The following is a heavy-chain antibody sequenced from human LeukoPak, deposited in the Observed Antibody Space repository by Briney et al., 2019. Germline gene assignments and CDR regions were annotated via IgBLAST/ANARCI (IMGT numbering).Heavy chain of an antibody. D-gene: IGHD6-19*01. CDR3: ARRRESSGLIFDY. CDR2: IIPIFGTA. V-gene: IGHV1-69*05. J-gene: IGHJ4*02. Sequence: SVTVSCKASGGTFSSYAISWVRQAPGQGLEWMGRIIPIFGTANYAQKFQGRVTITTDESTSTAYMELSSLRSEDTAVYYCARRRESSGLIFDYWGQGTLVTVSS. CDR1: GGTFSSYA.